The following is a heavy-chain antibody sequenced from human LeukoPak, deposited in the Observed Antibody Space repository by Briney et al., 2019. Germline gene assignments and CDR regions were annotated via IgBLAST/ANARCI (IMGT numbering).Heavy chain of an antibody. CDR3: ARHASNTYAPFDY. J-gene: IGHJ4*02. CDR1: GYSFTSYW. CDR2: IYPGDSDT. V-gene: IGHV5-51*01. Sequence: GESLKISCKGSGYSFTSYWIGWVRQMPGKGLDWMGIIYPGDSDTRYSPSFQGQVTISADKSIDTAYLQWSSLKASDIAMYYCARHASNTYAPFDYWGQGALVTVSS. D-gene: IGHD2-2*02.